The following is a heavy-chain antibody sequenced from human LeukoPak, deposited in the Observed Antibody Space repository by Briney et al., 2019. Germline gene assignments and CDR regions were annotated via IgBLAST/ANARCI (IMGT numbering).Heavy chain of an antibody. CDR3: ARGVRIQLWSRYYYGMDV. D-gene: IGHD5-18*01. Sequence: SETLSLTCAVYGGSFSGYYWSWIRQPPGKGLEWIGEINHSGSTNYNPSLKSRVTISVDTSKNQFSLKLSSVTAADTAVYYCARGVRIQLWSRYYYGMDVWGQGTTVTVS. CDR2: INHSGST. V-gene: IGHV4-34*01. J-gene: IGHJ6*02. CDR1: GGSFSGYY.